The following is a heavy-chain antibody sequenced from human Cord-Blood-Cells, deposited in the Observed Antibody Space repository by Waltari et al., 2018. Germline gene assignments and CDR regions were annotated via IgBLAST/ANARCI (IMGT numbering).Heavy chain of an antibody. J-gene: IGHJ6*02. V-gene: IGHV1-69*12. D-gene: IGHD1-26*01. Sequence: QVQLVQSGAEVKKPGSSVKVSCKASGGTFSSYAISWVRQAPGQWLGWMGGIIPIFGTANYAQKFQGRVTITADESTSTAYMELSSLRSEDTAVYYCASGGGGASSYYYYGMDVWGQGTTVTVSS. CDR3: ASGGGGASSYYYYGMDV. CDR1: GGTFSSYA. CDR2: IIPIFGTA.